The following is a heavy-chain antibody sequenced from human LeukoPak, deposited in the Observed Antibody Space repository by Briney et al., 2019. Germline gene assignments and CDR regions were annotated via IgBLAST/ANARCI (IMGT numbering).Heavy chain of an antibody. D-gene: IGHD6-19*01. CDR2: IYPGDSDT. V-gene: IGHV5-51*01. Sequence: GESLKISCKGSGYSFTSYWIGWVRQMPGKGLEWMGIIYPGDSDTRYSPSFQGQVTISADKSISTAYLQWSSLKASDTAMYYCARLGHSSGTHSPNPFDYWGQGTLVTVSS. CDR3: ARLGHSSGTHSPNPFDY. J-gene: IGHJ4*02. CDR1: GYSFTSYW.